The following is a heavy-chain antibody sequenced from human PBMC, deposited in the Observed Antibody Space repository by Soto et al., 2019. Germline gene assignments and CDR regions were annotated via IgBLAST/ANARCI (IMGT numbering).Heavy chain of an antibody. Sequence: SETLSLTCTVSGCPIRVDYWSWIRQTPGKGLEWIGYVYDSGRTSYNPSLQSRVTLSEDTSNNRLSLTLRSVTAADTAVYYCARDRSRNLDVWGKGTTVT. CDR3: ARDRSRNLDV. V-gene: IGHV4-59*01. J-gene: IGHJ6*03. CDR2: VYDSGRT. CDR1: GCPIRVDY.